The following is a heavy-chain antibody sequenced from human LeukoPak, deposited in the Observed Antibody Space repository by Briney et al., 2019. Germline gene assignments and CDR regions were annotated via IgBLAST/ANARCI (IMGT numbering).Heavy chain of an antibody. CDR3: ARGYGDFRYYYYYYMDV. Sequence: GESLKISCKGPGYSFTSYWIGWVRQMPGKGLEWMGIIYPGDSDTRYSPSFQGQVTISADKSISTAYLQWSSLKASDTAMYYCARGYGDFRYYYYYYMDVWGKGTTVTVSS. J-gene: IGHJ6*03. CDR2: IYPGDSDT. CDR1: GYSFTSYW. D-gene: IGHD4-17*01. V-gene: IGHV5-51*01.